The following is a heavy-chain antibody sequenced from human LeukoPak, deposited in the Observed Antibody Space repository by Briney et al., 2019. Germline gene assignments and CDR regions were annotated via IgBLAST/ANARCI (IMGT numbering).Heavy chain of an antibody. Sequence: GGSLRLSCAASGFTFSSYAMHWVRQAPGKGLEWVAVISYDGSNKYYADSVKGRFTISRDNSKNTLYLQMNSLGAEDTAVYYCARVGYGSGSYLHEGYFDLWGRGTLVTVSS. CDR3: ARVGYGSGSYLHEGYFDL. J-gene: IGHJ2*01. D-gene: IGHD3-10*01. CDR2: ISYDGSNK. V-gene: IGHV3-30-3*01. CDR1: GFTFSSYA.